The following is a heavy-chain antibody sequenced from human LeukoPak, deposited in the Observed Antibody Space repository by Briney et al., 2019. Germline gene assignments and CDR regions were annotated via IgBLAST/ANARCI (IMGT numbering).Heavy chain of an antibody. V-gene: IGHV1-18*01. CDR1: GYTFTSYG. CDR2: ISAYNGNT. J-gene: IGHJ4*02. CDR3: ARDTGLYCSGGSCYYDY. D-gene: IGHD2-15*01. Sequence: ASVKVSCKASGYTFTSYGISWVRQAPGQGLEWMGWISAYNGNTNYAQKLQGRVTMATDTSTSTAYMELRSLRSDDTAVYYCARDTGLYCSGGSCYYDYWGQGTLVTVSS.